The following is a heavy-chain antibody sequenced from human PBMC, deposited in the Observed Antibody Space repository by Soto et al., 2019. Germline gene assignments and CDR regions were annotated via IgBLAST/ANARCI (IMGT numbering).Heavy chain of an antibody. CDR1: GFSFSSYA. CDR2: ISGSGGST. V-gene: IGHV3-23*01. J-gene: IGHJ4*02. Sequence: PGGSLRLSCAASGFSFSSYAMSWVRQAPGKGLEWVSAISGSGGSTYYADSVKGRFTISRDNSKNTLYLQMNSLRAEDTAVYYCAKKDHRYSGSDSVPLDPEGYWGQGTPVTVSS. CDR3: AKKDHRYSGSDSVPLDPEGY. D-gene: IGHD5-12*01.